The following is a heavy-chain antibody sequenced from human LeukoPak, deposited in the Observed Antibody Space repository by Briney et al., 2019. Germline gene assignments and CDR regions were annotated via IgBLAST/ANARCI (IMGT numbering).Heavy chain of an antibody. J-gene: IGHJ4*02. CDR1: GFTFSTYV. CDR3: ARHPFPRYGDQTGSTDY. D-gene: IGHD4-17*01. CDR2: ISGSGSST. V-gene: IGHV3-23*01. Sequence: GGSLRLSCAASGFTFSTYVISWVRQAPGKGLEWVSAISGSGSSTYYADSVKGRFTISRDNSKNTLCLQMNSLRAEDTAVYYCARHPFPRYGDQTGSTDYWGQGTLVTVSS.